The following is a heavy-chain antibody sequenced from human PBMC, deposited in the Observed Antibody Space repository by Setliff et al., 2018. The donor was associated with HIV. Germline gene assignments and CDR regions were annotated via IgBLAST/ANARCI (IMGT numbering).Heavy chain of an antibody. CDR1: GYTFTSYA. Sequence: ASVKVSCKASGYTFTSYAMHWVRQAPGQRLEWMGWINAGNGNTKYSQKFQGRVTITRDTSASTAYMELNSLRAEDTAVYYCARAKYSSSWYYFDYWGQGTLVTVSS. J-gene: IGHJ4*02. CDR2: INAGNGNT. D-gene: IGHD6-13*01. CDR3: ARAKYSSSWYYFDY. V-gene: IGHV1-3*01.